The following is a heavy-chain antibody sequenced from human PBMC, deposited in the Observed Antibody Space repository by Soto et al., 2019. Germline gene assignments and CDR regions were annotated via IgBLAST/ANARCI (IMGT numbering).Heavy chain of an antibody. CDR3: ARDGLVVVPAAMRSLGY. Sequence: ASVKVSCKASGYTFTGYYMHWVRQAPGQGLEWMGWINPNSGGTNYAQKFQGWVTMTRDTSISTAYMELSRLRSDDTAVYYCARDGLVVVPAAMRSLGYWGKGTLVTVS. J-gene: IGHJ4*02. V-gene: IGHV1-2*04. CDR1: GYTFTGYY. D-gene: IGHD2-2*01. CDR2: INPNSGGT.